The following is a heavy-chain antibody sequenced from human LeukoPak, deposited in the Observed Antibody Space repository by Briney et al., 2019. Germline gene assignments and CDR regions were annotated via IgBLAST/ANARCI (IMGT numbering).Heavy chain of an antibody. J-gene: IGHJ4*02. D-gene: IGHD2-15*01. CDR3: AGEYCSGGSCRQGFDY. CDR1: GYTFTDYY. CDR2: INPNSGDT. Sequence: GASVEVSCKASGYTFTDYYMHWVRQAPGQGLEWMGWINPNSGDTNHAQNFQGRVTLTRDTSISTAYMELSSLRSDDSAVYYCAGEYCSGGSCRQGFDYWGQGTLVTVSS. V-gene: IGHV1-2*02.